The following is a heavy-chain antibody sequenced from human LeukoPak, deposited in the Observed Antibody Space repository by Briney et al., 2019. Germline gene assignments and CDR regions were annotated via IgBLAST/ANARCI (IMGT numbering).Heavy chain of an antibody. V-gene: IGHV3-21*01. J-gene: IGHJ3*02. D-gene: IGHD5-24*01. CDR3: ARDQKDRDGNNLRAFDI. CDR2: ISSSSSYI. CDR1: GFTFSSYS. Sequence: GGSLRLSCAASGFTFSSYSMNWVRQAPGKGLEWVSSISSSSSYIYYADSVKGRFTISRDNAKNSLYLQMNSLRAEDTAVYYCARDQKDRDGNNLRAFDIWGQGTMVTVSS.